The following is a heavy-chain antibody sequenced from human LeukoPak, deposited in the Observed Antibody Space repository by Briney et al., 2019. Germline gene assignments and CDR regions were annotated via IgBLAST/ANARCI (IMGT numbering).Heavy chain of an antibody. CDR2: ISWSSGTL. Sequence: LSLTCTVSGGSISSYYWSRIRQPPGKGLEWVSGISWSSGTLGYADSVKGRFTISRDNAKNSLYLQMNRLRPEDTALYYCAKDSGDRTSRHYYNYLEVWGKGTTVTISS. J-gene: IGHJ6*03. CDR1: GGSISSYY. V-gene: IGHV3-9*01. D-gene: IGHD3-22*01. CDR3: AKDSGDRTSRHYYNYLEV.